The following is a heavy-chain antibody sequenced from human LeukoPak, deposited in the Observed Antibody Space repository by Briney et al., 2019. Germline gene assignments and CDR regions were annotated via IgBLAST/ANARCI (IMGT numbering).Heavy chain of an antibody. CDR2: IHYSGST. CDR3: ARGYCSGGSCYSYYYYNYMDV. D-gene: IGHD2-15*01. Sequence: MPSETLSLTCAVYGGSFSGYYWSWIRQPPGKGLEWIGSIHYSGSTNYNPSLKSRVTISVDTSKNQFSLKLSSVTAADTAVYYCARGYCSGGSCYSYYYYNYMDVWGKGTTVTVSS. V-gene: IGHV4-34*01. CDR1: GGSFSGYY. J-gene: IGHJ6*03.